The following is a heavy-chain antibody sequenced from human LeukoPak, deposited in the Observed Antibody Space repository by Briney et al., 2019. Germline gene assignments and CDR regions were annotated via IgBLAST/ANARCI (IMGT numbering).Heavy chain of an antibody. Sequence: SVQVSCKASGGTFSSYAISWVRQAPGQGLEWMGGIIPIFGTANYAQKFQGRVTITADESTSTAYMELSSLRSEDTAVYYCARAEEWLLQKNDYWGQGTLVTVSS. CDR1: GGTFSSYA. D-gene: IGHD3-3*01. CDR2: IIPIFGTA. J-gene: IGHJ4*02. CDR3: ARAEEWLLQKNDY. V-gene: IGHV1-69*13.